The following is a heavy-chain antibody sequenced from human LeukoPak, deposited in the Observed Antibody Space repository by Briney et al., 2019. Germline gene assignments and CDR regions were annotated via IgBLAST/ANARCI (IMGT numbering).Heavy chain of an antibody. CDR3: ATGGSGYFY. J-gene: IGHJ4*02. V-gene: IGHV3-23*01. Sequence: GGSLRLSCAPSGFTFYSYAMSWVRQAPGKGLEWVSAISGSVVNTYYADSVKGRFTISRDNSKNTLYLQMNSLRAEDTAVYYCATGGSGYFYWGQGTLVTVSS. CDR2: ISGSVVNT. CDR1: GFTFYSYA. D-gene: IGHD5-12*01.